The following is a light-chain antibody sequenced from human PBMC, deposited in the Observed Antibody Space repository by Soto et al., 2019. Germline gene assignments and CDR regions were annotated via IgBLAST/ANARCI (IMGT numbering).Light chain of an antibody. V-gene: IGKV1-39*01. CDR2: AAS. CDR1: QSISSY. CDR3: QQSYSTPIT. Sequence: DIQMTQTPSSLSASVGDRVTITCRASQSISSYLNWYQQKPGKAPKLLIYAASSLQSGVPSRFSGSGSGTDFTLTISILQPEDFATYYCQQSYSTPITFAPGIRLEIK. J-gene: IGKJ5*01.